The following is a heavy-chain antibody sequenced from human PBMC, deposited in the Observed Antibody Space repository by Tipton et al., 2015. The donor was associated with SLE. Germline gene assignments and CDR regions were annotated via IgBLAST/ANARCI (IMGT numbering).Heavy chain of an antibody. Sequence: TLSLTCTVSGGSISSYYWSWIRQPPGKGLEWIGEINHSGGTNYNPSLKSRVTISVDTSKNQFSLKLSSVTAADTAVYYCARDRDYYDSSGLLLEGFDVWGQGTMVTVSS. CDR2: INHSGGT. CDR3: ARDRDYYDSSGLLLEGFDV. V-gene: IGHV4-59*12. CDR1: GGSISSYY. D-gene: IGHD3-22*01. J-gene: IGHJ3*01.